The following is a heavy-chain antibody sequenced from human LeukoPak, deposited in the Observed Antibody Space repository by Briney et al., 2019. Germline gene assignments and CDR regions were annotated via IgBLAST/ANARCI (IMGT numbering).Heavy chain of an antibody. J-gene: IGHJ4*02. CDR1: GGSISSCGYY. D-gene: IGHD3-9*01. Sequence: SETLSLTCTVSGGSISSCGYYWSWIRQPPGQGLEWIVYIYYSKSTYYNPSLKSRATISVDTSKNQFSLKLISVTAADTAVYYCAGWAYYDILTGYYLFDYWGRGTLVTVSS. CDR3: AGWAYYDILTGYYLFDY. CDR2: IYYSKST. V-gene: IGHV4-31*03.